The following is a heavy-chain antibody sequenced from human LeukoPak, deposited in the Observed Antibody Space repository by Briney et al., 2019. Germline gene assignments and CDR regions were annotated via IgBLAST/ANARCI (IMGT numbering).Heavy chain of an antibody. V-gene: IGHV4-31*03. Sequence: SETLSLTCTVSGGSISSGGYYWSWIRQHPGKGLEWIGYIYYSGSTYYNPSLKSRVTISVDTSKNQFSLKLSSVTAADTAVYYCAREGNIPSSSADYWGQGTLATVSS. D-gene: IGHD6-6*01. J-gene: IGHJ4*02. CDR1: GGSISSGGYY. CDR2: IYYSGST. CDR3: AREGNIPSSSADY.